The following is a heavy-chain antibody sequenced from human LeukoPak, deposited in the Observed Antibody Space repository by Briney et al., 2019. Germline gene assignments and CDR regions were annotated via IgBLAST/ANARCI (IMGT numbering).Heavy chain of an antibody. CDR1: GYSISTGYF. Sequence: SETLSLTCTVSGYSISTGYFWGWIRQTPGKGLEWVGSIYHSGTTYYNPSLKSRVTISVDTSENQFSLKLNSVTAADTAVYYCARDGSYYRDWFDPWGQGTLVTVS. J-gene: IGHJ5*02. CDR2: IYHSGTT. CDR3: ARDGSYYRDWFDP. V-gene: IGHV4-38-2*02. D-gene: IGHD1-26*01.